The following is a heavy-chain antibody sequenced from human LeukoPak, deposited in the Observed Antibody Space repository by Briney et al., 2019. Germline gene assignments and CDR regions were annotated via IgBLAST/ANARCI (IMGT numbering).Heavy chain of an antibody. Sequence: GGSLRLSCAASGFPFSSYSMTWVRQAPGKGLEWVANIKPDGTTKFYVESVKGRFTISRDNALNSLYLQLNSLRAEDTAIYYCARSIPYGTTWYGRSDYWGQGTLVTVSS. CDR1: GFPFSSYS. V-gene: IGHV3-7*03. CDR3: ARSIPYGTTWYGRSDY. J-gene: IGHJ4*02. CDR2: IKPDGTTK. D-gene: IGHD6-13*01.